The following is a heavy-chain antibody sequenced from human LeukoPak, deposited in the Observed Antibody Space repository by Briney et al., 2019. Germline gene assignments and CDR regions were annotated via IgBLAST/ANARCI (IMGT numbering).Heavy chain of an antibody. CDR2: IIPIFGTA. CDR1: GGTFSSYA. V-gene: IGHV1-69*05. D-gene: IGHD6-13*01. Sequence: ASVKVSCKASGGTFSSYAISWVRQAPRQGLEWMGGIIPIFGTANYAQKFQGRVTITTDESTSTAYMELSSLRSEDTAVYYCAREGQQQLVRGAFDIWGQGTMVTVSS. CDR3: AREGQQQLVRGAFDI. J-gene: IGHJ3*02.